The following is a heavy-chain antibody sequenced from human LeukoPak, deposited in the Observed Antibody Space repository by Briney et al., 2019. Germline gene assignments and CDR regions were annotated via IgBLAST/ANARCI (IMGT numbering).Heavy chain of an antibody. D-gene: IGHD3-3*01. Sequence: ASVRVSCTASGYTFTSYGISWVRQAPGQGLEWMGWISAYNGNTNYAQKLQGRVTMTTDTSTSTAYMELRSLRSDDTAVYYCARDFWYYDFRSGGSSWFDPWGQGTLVTVSS. CDR2: ISAYNGNT. J-gene: IGHJ5*02. V-gene: IGHV1-18*01. CDR1: GYTFTSYG. CDR3: ARDFWYYDFRSGGSSWFDP.